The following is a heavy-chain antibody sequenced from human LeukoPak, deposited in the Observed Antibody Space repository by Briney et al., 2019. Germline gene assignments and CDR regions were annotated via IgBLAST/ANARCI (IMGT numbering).Heavy chain of an antibody. CDR2: INQDGGEN. Sequence: GGSLRLSCAASGFTFSSYWMSWVRQAPGKGLEWVANINQDGGENYYVDSVKGRFTISRDNAKNSLYLQMDSLRAEDTAVYYCAKRVGENNGPIDSWGQGTLVTVSS. CDR1: GFTFSSYW. CDR3: AKRVGENNGPIDS. V-gene: IGHV3-7*03. J-gene: IGHJ4*02. D-gene: IGHD1-26*01.